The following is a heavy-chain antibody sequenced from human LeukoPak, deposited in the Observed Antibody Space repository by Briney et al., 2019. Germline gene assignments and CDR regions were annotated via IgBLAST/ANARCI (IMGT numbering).Heavy chain of an antibody. CDR2: IISDVSST. V-gene: IGHV3-74*01. J-gene: IGHJ6*03. Sequence: PGGSLRLSCAVSGFTFSSYWMHWVRQAPGKGLVWVSRIISDVSSTSYADSVKGRFTISRDNAKNTLYLQMNSLRAEDTAVYYCARGRGDYYYYYYYMDVWGKGTTVTISS. D-gene: IGHD4-17*01. CDR1: GFTFSSYW. CDR3: ARGRGDYYYYYYYMDV.